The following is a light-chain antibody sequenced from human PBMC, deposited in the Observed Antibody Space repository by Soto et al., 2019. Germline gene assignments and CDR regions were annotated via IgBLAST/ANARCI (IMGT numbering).Light chain of an antibody. CDR1: QSVSSN. CDR2: GAS. V-gene: IGKV3-15*01. Sequence: ENVLTQSPATLSVSPGESATLSCRASQSVSSNLAWYHQKPGQAPRLLIYGASTRATGIPARFSGSGSGTEFTPTISSLQSEDFAVYYCQQYNNWPQTFGQGTKVDIK. CDR3: QQYNNWPQT. J-gene: IGKJ1*01.